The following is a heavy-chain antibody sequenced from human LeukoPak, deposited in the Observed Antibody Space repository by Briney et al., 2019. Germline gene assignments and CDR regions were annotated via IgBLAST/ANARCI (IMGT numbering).Heavy chain of an antibody. CDR2: IYHTGTT. CDR1: GYSISSDYY. Sequence: SETLSLTCTVSGYSISSDYYWGCIRQPPGKRLEWVGSIYHTGTTYYNPSLKSRVTISVDTSKNQFSLKLSSVTATDTAVYFCQAGAGIRDLGFDAFDIWGQGTMVTVSS. J-gene: IGHJ3*02. D-gene: IGHD3-9*01. V-gene: IGHV4-38-2*02. CDR3: QAGAGIRDLGFDAFDI.